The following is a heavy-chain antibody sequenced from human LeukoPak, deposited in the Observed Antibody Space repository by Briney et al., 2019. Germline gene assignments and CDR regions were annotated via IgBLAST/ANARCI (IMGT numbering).Heavy chain of an antibody. J-gene: IGHJ4*02. V-gene: IGHV4-59*10. CDR3: ARVCSGGSCDRPLDY. D-gene: IGHD2-15*01. CDR2: IYTSGST. Sequence: NPSETLSLTCAVYGGSIRSYYWSWIRQPAGKGLEWIGRIYTSGSTNYNPSLKSRVTMSVDTSKNQFSLKLSSVTAADTAVYYCARVCSGGSCDRPLDYWGQGTLVTVSS. CDR1: GGSIRSYY.